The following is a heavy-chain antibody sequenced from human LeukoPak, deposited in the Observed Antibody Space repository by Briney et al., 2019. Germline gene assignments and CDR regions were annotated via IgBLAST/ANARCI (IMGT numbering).Heavy chain of an antibody. CDR3: ARDGIVGAMRYYFDY. V-gene: IGHV3-21*01. D-gene: IGHD1-26*01. Sequence: GGSLRLSCAASGFTFSSYSMNWVRQAPGKGLEWVSSISSSSSYRYYADSVKGRFTISRDNAKNSLYLQMNSLRAEDTAVYYCARDGIVGAMRYYFDYWGQGTLVTVSS. J-gene: IGHJ4*02. CDR2: ISSSSSYR. CDR1: GFTFSSYS.